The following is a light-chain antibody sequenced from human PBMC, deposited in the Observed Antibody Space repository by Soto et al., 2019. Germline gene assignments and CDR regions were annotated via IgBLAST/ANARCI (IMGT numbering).Light chain of an antibody. CDR2: AAS. CDR3: MQKYFYPFT. V-gene: IGKV1-6*01. Sequence: AIQMTQSPSSLSASVGARVTITCRASQGIRNDLDWFQQKPGKAPKLLIYAASNLQSGVPARFSGSGSGTDFTLTISSLQPEDFATYYCMQKYFYPFTVGTGTKVAIK. J-gene: IGKJ3*01. CDR1: QGIRND.